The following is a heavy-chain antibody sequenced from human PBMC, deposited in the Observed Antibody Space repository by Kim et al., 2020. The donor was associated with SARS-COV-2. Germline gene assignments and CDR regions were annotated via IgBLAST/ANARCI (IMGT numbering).Heavy chain of an antibody. CDR1: GYTFSDYY. V-gene: IGHV1-2*02. D-gene: IGHD6-6*01. J-gene: IGHJ4*02. CDR3: AREVRASSSLDS. CDR2: INSDTGVT. Sequence: ASVKVSCKASGYTFSDYYMHWVRQAPGKGLEWMGWINSDTGVTNYVQKFQGRVAMTRDASISTAYMELNSLTSDDTVMYYCAREVRASSSLDSWGPGDLFTVSS.